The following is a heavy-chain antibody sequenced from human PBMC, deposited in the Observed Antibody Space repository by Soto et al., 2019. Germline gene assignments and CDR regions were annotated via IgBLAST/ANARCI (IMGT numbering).Heavy chain of an antibody. V-gene: IGHV4-59*01. CDR1: GGSISSYY. Sequence: QVQLQESGPGLVKPSETLSLTCTVSGGSISSYYWSWIRQPPGKGLEWIGYIYYSGSTNYNPSLKSGVTISVDTSKNQFSLKLSSVTAADTAVYYCARYYDDSWGSYTLDYWGQGTLVTVSS. D-gene: IGHD3-16*01. J-gene: IGHJ4*02. CDR3: ARYYDDSWGSYTLDY. CDR2: IYYSGST.